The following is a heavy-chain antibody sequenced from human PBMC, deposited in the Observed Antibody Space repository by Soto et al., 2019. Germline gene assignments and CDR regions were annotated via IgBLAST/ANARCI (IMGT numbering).Heavy chain of an antibody. D-gene: IGHD3-3*01. J-gene: IGHJ4*02. CDR1: GGSISSGGYY. V-gene: IGHV4-31*03. Sequence: QVQLQESGPGLVKPSQTLSLTCTVFGGSISSGGYYWSWIRQHPGKGLEWIGYIYYSGSTYYNPSLKSRVTISVDTSKNQFSLKLSSVTAADTAVYYCARAEEWLGEIDYWGQGTLVTVSS. CDR2: IYYSGST. CDR3: ARAEEWLGEIDY.